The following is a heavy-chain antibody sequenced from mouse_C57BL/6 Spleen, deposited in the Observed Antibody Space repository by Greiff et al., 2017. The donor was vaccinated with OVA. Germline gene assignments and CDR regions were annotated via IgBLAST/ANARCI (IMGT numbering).Heavy chain of an antibody. Sequence: QVQLQQPGAELVKPGASVKMSCKASGYTFTSYWITWVKQRPGQGLEWIGDIYPGSGSTNYNEKFKSKATLTVDTSSSTAYMQLSSLTSEDSAVYYCAREDGSSYVWFAYWGQGTLVTVSA. CDR1: GYTFTSYW. D-gene: IGHD1-1*01. J-gene: IGHJ3*01. CDR3: AREDGSSYVWFAY. CDR2: IYPGSGST. V-gene: IGHV1-55*01.